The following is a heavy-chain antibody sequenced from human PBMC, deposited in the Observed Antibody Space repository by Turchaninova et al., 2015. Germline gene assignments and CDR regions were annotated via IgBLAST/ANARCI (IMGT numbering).Heavy chain of an antibody. CDR1: GGSFSGYY. J-gene: IGHJ4*02. CDR2: INHSGST. D-gene: IGHD6-19*01. CDR3: AGPSSGWPYFDY. Sequence: QVQLQQWGAGLLKPSETLSLTCPVYGGSFSGYYWSWVRQPPGKGLQWIGEINHSGSTNYNPSLKSRVTISVDTSRNQFSLKLRSVNAADTAVYFCAGPSSGWPYFDYWGQGILVTVSS. V-gene: IGHV4-34*01.